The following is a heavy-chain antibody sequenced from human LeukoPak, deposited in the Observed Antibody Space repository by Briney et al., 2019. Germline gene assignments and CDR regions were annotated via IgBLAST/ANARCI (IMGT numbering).Heavy chain of an antibody. CDR2: ISVSGGST. D-gene: IGHD3-22*01. CDR1: GFTFSSYA. J-gene: IGHJ4*02. Sequence: GSLRLSCAASGFTFSSYAMSWVRQAPGKGLEWVSAISVSGGSTYSADSVKGRFTISRDNSKNTLYLQMNSLRAEDTAVYYCAKGIRYDSSGYSDYWGQGTLVTVSS. V-gene: IGHV3-23*01. CDR3: AKGIRYDSSGYSDY.